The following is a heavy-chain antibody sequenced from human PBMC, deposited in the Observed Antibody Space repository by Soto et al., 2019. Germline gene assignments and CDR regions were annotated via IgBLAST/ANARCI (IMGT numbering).Heavy chain of an antibody. CDR3: TGGAAAHPFDY. J-gene: IGHJ4*02. Sequence: LSLTCTVSGVSITSHYWTWIRQPPGKGLEWIGNIHYSGSTNYSPSLKSRVIISVDTSENQSSLKLSSVTTADTAVYYCTGGAAAHPFDYWAQRALVPVSS. V-gene: IGHV4-59*11. D-gene: IGHD2-15*01. CDR2: IHYSGST. CDR1: GVSITSHY.